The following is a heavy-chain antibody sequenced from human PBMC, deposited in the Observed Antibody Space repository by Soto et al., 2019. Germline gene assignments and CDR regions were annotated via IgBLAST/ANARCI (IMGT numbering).Heavy chain of an antibody. CDR2: ISGSGGST. J-gene: IGHJ4*02. V-gene: IGHV3-23*01. CDR3: ARDQVKGYSIDY. D-gene: IGHD5-18*01. Sequence: PGGSLRLSCAASGFTFSSYAMSWVRQAPGKGLEWVSAISGSGGSTYYADSVKGRFTISRDNSKNTLYLQMNSLRAEDTAVYYCARDQVKGYSIDYWGQGTLVTVSS. CDR1: GFTFSSYA.